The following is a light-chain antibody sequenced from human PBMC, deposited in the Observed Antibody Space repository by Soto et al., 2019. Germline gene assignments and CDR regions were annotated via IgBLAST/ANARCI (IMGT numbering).Light chain of an antibody. Sequence: QLVLTQSPSASASLGASVKLTCTLSSGHSSYAIAWHQQQPEKGPRYLMKLNSDGSHSKGDGIPDRFSGSSSGAERYLTFSILQSEDEADYSRQTWGTGIKVFGGGTKLTVL. CDR1: SGHSSYA. CDR3: QTWGTGIKV. J-gene: IGLJ2*01. CDR2: LNSDGSH. V-gene: IGLV4-69*01.